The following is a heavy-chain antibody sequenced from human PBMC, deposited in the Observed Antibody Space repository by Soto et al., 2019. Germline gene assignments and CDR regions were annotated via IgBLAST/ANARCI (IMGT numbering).Heavy chain of an antibody. J-gene: IGHJ5*02. CDR1: GASISGFY. CDR2: IYATGTT. D-gene: IGHD1-1*01. Sequence: SETLSLTCTVSGASISGFYWSWIRKSAGKGLEWIGRIYATGTTDYNPSLKSRVMMSVDTSKKQFSLKLRSVTATDTAVYYCVRDGTKTLRDWFDPWGQGVSVTVSS. V-gene: IGHV4-4*07. CDR3: VRDGTKTLRDWFDP.